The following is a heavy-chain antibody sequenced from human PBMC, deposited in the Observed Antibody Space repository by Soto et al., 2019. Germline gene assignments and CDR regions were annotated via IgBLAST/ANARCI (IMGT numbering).Heavy chain of an antibody. Sequence: EVQLVESGGGLVKPGGSLRLSCAASGFTFSSYSMHWVHQAPGKGLEWVSSISSSSSYIYYADSVKGRFTISRHNAKNSLYVQINSLRAGDAAVYYCAKGGVCDCFDPWGQGTLVTVSS. J-gene: IGHJ5*01. CDR1: GFTFSSYS. V-gene: IGHV3-21*01. CDR3: AKGGVCDCFDP. D-gene: IGHD2-8*01. CDR2: ISSSSSYI.